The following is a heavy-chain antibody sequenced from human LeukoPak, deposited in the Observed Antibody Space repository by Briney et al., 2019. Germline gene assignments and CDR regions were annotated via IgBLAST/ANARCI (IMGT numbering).Heavy chain of an antibody. V-gene: IGHV4-59*01. CDR1: GGSISSYY. Sequence: SETLTLTCTVSGGSISSYYWSWIRQPPGKGLEWIGYIYYSGSTNYNPSLKSRVTISVDTSKNQFSLRLSSVTAADTAVYYCARVTGYMIEDYFDYWGQGTLVTVSS. D-gene: IGHD3-22*01. J-gene: IGHJ4*02. CDR2: IYYSGST. CDR3: ARVTGYMIEDYFDY.